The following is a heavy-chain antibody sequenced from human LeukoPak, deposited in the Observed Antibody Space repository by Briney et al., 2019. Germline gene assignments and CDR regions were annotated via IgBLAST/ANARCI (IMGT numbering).Heavy chain of an antibody. V-gene: IGHV3-48*03. CDR2: ISSSGSTI. D-gene: IGHD6-19*01. CDR3: GRESSSRSGWEIEVYAY. J-gene: IGHJ4*02. Sequence: GGSLRLSCAASGFTFSSYEMNWVRQAPGKGLEWVSYISSSGSTIYYADSVKGRFTISRDNAKNSLYLQMNSLRAEDTAVYYCGRESSSRSGWEIEVYAYWGKETLVTVPS. CDR1: GFTFSSYE.